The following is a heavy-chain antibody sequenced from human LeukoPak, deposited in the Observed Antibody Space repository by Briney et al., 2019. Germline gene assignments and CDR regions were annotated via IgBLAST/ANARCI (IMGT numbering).Heavy chain of an antibody. CDR1: GYTFTSYD. CDR2: ISAYNGNT. D-gene: IGHD6-19*01. J-gene: IGHJ4*02. CDR3: ARLAVAGNWGYYFDY. V-gene: IGHV1-18*01. Sequence: ASVKVSCKASGYTFTSYDINWVRQATGQGLEWMGWISAYNGNTNYAQKLQGRVTMTTDTSTSTAYMELRSLRSDDTAVYYCARLAVAGNWGYYFDYWGQGTLVTVSS.